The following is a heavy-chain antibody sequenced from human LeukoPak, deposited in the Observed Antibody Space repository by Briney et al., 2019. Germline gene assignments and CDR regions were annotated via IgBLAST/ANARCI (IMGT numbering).Heavy chain of an antibody. CDR3: ARNRIRGVIITPGDY. V-gene: IGHV1-3*01. CDR2: INAGNGNT. Sequence: GASVKVSCKASGYTFTSYAMHWVRQAPGQRLEWMGWINAGNGNTKYSQKFQGRVTITRDTSASTAYMELSSLRSEDTAVYYCARNRIRGVIITPGDYWGQGTLVTVSS. D-gene: IGHD3-10*01. J-gene: IGHJ4*02. CDR1: GYTFTSYA.